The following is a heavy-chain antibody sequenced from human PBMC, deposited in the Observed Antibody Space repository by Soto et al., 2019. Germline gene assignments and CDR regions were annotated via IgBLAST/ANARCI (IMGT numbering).Heavy chain of an antibody. CDR2: IYYSGST. D-gene: IGHD6-6*01. J-gene: IGHJ5*02. V-gene: IGHV4-30-4*01. Sequence: QVQLQESGPGLVKPSQTLSLTCTVSGGSISSGDYYWSWIRQPPGKGLEWIGYIYYSGSTYYNPPLKSRVTISVDTSKNHFSLKLSSVTAADTAVYYCARERPDGARLDPWGQGTLVTVSS. CDR3: ARERPDGARLDP. CDR1: GGSISSGDYY.